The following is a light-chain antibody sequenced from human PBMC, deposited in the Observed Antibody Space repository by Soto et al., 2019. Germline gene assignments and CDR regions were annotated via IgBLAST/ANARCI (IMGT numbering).Light chain of an antibody. CDR2: DAS. J-gene: IGKJ1*01. CDR3: QQYGSSPGT. V-gene: IGKV3-20*01. CDR1: QYIGSA. Sequence: EVVLTQSPATLSVSPGDRATLSCRASQYIGSAVAWYHQRSGQAPRLLIFDASIRVPTTPARFSGSGSGTDFTLTISRLEPEDFAVYYCQQYGSSPGTFGQGTKVDI.